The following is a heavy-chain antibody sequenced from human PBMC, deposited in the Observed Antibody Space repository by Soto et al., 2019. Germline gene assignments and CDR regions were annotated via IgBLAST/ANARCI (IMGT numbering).Heavy chain of an antibody. CDR1: GVTFRIYA. J-gene: IGHJ4*02. D-gene: IGHD6-19*01. V-gene: IGHV3-23*01. CDR3: AKDPIIGAAGTPN. CDR2: ISGSGGAT. Sequence: PGWCLGLSCAVSGVTFRIYAMSWVRKAPGKGLEWVSAISGSGGATHYADSVKGRFTISRYNSKNTLDLQMNSLRAEDTSVYYCAKDPIIGAAGTPNWAQGTLLTVSS.